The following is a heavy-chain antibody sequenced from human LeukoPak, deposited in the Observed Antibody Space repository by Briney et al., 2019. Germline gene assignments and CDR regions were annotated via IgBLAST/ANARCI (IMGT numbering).Heavy chain of an antibody. D-gene: IGHD2-15*01. V-gene: IGHV4-59*01. Sequence: SETLSLTCTVSRGSISSYYWSWIRQPPGKGLEWIGYIYYSGSTNYNPSLKSRVTISVDTSKNHFSLKLTSVTAADTAVYYCARDPRRQGVGDGFDIWGQGTMVTVSS. CDR2: IYYSGST. J-gene: IGHJ3*02. CDR3: ARDPRRQGVGDGFDI. CDR1: RGSISSYY.